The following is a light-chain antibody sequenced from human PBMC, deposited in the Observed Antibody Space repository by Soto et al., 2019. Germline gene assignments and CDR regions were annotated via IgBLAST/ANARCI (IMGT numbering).Light chain of an antibody. Sequence: QTVLTQPASVSGPPGQSITISCTGTSSDIGAYNYVSWYQQHPGKPPKLMIYDVGNRPSGLSNRFSGSKSGNTASRTISGLQAEDEADYFCSSYTSSSTLYVFGTGTKVTVL. V-gene: IGLV2-14*03. CDR2: DVG. CDR1: SSDIGAYNY. CDR3: SSYTSSSTLYV. J-gene: IGLJ1*01.